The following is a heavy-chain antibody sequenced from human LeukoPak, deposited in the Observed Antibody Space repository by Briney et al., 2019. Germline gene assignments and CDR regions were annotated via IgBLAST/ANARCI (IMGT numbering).Heavy chain of an antibody. V-gene: IGHV1-46*01. CDR1: GYTFTSYY. D-gene: IGHD4-11*01. CDR2: INPSGGGT. CDR3: ARDSNQWVRLDP. Sequence: ASVKVSCKASGYTFTSYYMHWVRQAPGQGLEWMGIINPSGGGTSYAQKFQGRVTMTRDTSTSTVYMELSSLRSEDTAVYYCARDSNQWVRLDPWGQGTLVTVSS. J-gene: IGHJ5*02.